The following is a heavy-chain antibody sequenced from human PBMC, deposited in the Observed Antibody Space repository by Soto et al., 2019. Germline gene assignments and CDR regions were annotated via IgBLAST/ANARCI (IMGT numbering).Heavy chain of an antibody. CDR3: AKGKSTGDIDWFDP. D-gene: IGHD3-10*01. CDR2: LIGGHYGT. J-gene: IGHJ5*02. Sequence: GSLRLSCTASGFTLQNHAMAWVRQAPGKGLEWVSTLIGGHYGTAYSYSVKGRFTVSRDNSKNCLYLQMNSLGVEDTAMYFCAKGKSTGDIDWFDPWGQGSLVTVSS. V-gene: IGHV3-23*01. CDR1: GFTLQNHA.